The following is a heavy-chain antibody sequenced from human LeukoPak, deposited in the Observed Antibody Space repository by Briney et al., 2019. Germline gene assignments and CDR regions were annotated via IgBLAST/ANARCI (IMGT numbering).Heavy chain of an antibody. J-gene: IGHJ4*02. CDR2: INGDGSTT. V-gene: IGHV3-74*03. CDR3: ARDYAGSPDY. Sequence: GGSLRLSCTASGFTFSTYWINWVRQSPGKGLVLVALINGDGSTTTHADSVKGRLTISRDNAKNTAYLQMNSLRDEDTAVYYCARDYAGSPDYWGQGTLVTVSA. D-gene: IGHD3-10*01. CDR1: GFTFSTYW.